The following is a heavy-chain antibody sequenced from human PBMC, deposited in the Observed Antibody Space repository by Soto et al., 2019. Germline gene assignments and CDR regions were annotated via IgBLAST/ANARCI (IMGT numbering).Heavy chain of an antibody. Sequence: ASVKVSCKASGYTFTSYGISWVRQAPGQGLEWMGWISAYNGNTNYAQKLQGRVTMTTDTSTSTAYMELRSLRSDDTAVYYCARGRFIAAAGTSFDYWGQGTLVTVSS. CDR2: ISAYNGNT. V-gene: IGHV1-18*01. J-gene: IGHJ4*02. D-gene: IGHD6-13*01. CDR3: ARGRFIAAAGTSFDY. CDR1: GYTFTSYG.